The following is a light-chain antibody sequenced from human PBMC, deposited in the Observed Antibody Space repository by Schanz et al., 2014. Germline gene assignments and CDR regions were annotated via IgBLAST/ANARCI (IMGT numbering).Light chain of an antibody. Sequence: QSALTQPASVSGSPGQSITISCTGTSSDVGGYNYVSWYQQHPGKAPKLMIYDVNNRPSGVPDRFSGSKSGNTASLTVSGLQADDEADYYCSSYAGSNTVVFGGGTKLTVL. V-gene: IGLV2-14*03. CDR3: SSYAGSNTVV. J-gene: IGLJ2*01. CDR2: DVN. CDR1: SSDVGGYNY.